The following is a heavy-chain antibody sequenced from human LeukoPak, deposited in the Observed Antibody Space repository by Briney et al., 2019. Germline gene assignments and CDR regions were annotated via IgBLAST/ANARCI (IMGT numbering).Heavy chain of an antibody. Sequence: PGGSLRLSCAASGFTFDDYAMHWVRHAPGKGLEWVSGISWNSGSIGYADSVKGRFTISRDNSKNTLYLQMNSLRAEDTAVYYCAKDHGYYDSKGDEPGAFDIWGQGTMVTVSS. CDR3: AKDHGYYDSKGDEPGAFDI. J-gene: IGHJ3*02. CDR2: ISWNSGSI. CDR1: GFTFDDYA. V-gene: IGHV3-9*01. D-gene: IGHD3-22*01.